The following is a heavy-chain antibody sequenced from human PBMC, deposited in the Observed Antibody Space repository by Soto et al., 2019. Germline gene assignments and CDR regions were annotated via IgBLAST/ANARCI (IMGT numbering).Heavy chain of an antibody. CDR2: ISGSGGST. J-gene: IGHJ1*01. CDR1: RFSVSIYA. V-gene: IGHV3-23*01. CDR3: AKLGSTVTPPDFQH. Sequence: GGSLGISCAACRFSVSIYAMGWVRKAQGKGLEWVSAISGSGGSTYYADSVKGRFTISRDNSKNTLYLQMNSLGAEDTAVYYCAKLGSTVTPPDFQHWGQGTLVTVS. D-gene: IGHD4-17*01.